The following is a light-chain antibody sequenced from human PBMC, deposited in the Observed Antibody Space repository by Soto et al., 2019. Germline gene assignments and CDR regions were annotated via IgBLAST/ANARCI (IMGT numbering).Light chain of an antibody. CDR3: SSYAGSNNLV. V-gene: IGLV2-8*01. J-gene: IGLJ2*01. Sequence: QSVLTQPPSASGSPGQSVTISCTGTSSDVGAYNHVSWYQQHPGKAPKLMIYDVSKRPSGVPDRFSGSKSGNTASLTVSGLQTEDEAEYYCSSYAGSNNLVFGGGTKLTVL. CDR2: DVS. CDR1: SSDVGAYNH.